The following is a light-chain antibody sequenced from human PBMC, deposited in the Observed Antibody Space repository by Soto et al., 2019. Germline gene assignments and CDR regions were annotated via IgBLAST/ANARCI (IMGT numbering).Light chain of an antibody. V-gene: IGKV3-20*01. Sequence: EIVLTQSPGTLSLSPGERATLSCRASQSVSSSYLAWYQQKPGQAPRLLNYGASSRDTGIPDRFSGSGSGTDFTLTISTLEPEDFAVYYCQHYCSSPKLTFGGGTKVEVK. CDR1: QSVSSSY. CDR3: QHYCSSPKLT. CDR2: GAS. J-gene: IGKJ4*01.